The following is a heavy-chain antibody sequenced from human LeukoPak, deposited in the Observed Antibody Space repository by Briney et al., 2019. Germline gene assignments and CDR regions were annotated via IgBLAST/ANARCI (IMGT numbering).Heavy chain of an antibody. V-gene: IGHV3-30-3*01. CDR2: ISSDGTNK. Sequence: GGSLRLSCVASGFTFRTYAMHWVRQAPGKGLEWIIVISSDGTNKYYADSVKGRFTVSRDNSKNTLYLQMNSLRAEDTAVYYCASEHIVVVTAISYYFDYWGQGTLVTVSS. CDR1: GFTFRTYA. CDR3: ASEHIVVVTAISYYFDY. J-gene: IGHJ4*02. D-gene: IGHD2-21*02.